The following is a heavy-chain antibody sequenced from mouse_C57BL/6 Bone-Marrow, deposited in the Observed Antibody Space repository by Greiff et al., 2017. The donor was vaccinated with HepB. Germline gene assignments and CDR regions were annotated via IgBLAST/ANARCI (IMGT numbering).Heavy chain of an antibody. CDR2: IYPGNGDT. CDR3: ANPHYYGSPYYFDY. J-gene: IGHJ2*01. V-gene: IGHV1-82*01. D-gene: IGHD1-1*01. CDR1: GYAFSSSW. Sequence: QVQLQQSGPELVKPGASVKISCKASGYAFSSSWMNWVKQRPGKGLEWIGRIYPGNGDTNYNGKFKGKATLTAAKSSSTAYMQLNSLTSEDSAVYFCANPHYYGSPYYFDYWGQGTTLTVSS.